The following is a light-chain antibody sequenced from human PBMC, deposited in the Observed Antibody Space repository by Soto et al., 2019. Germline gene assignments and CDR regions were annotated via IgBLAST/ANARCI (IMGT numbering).Light chain of an antibody. CDR1: ASNVGTHF. V-gene: IGLV1-51*01. J-gene: IGLJ2*01. Sequence: QSVLTQPPSVSAAPGQRVTISCSGSASNVGTHFVSWYQHLPGAAPKLLIYDNDERPSEIPDRFSGSKSDTSATLTITGLQTGDEADYYCGTWDSGLTAGVFGGGPSSPS. CDR2: DND. CDR3: GTWDSGLTAGV.